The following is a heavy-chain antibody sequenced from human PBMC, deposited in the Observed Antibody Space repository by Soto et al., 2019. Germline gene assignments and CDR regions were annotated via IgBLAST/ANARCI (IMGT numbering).Heavy chain of an antibody. D-gene: IGHD1-20*01. CDR1: GFTFSSYA. J-gene: IGHJ6*02. Sequence: HPGGSLRLSCAASGFTFSSYAMSWVRQAPGKGLEWVSAISGSGGSTYYADSVKGRFTISRDNSKNTLYLQMNSLRAEDTAVYYCARDNFPYPGNTLYGMDVWGQGTTVTVSS. CDR2: ISGSGGST. CDR3: ARDNFPYPGNTLYGMDV. V-gene: IGHV3-23*01.